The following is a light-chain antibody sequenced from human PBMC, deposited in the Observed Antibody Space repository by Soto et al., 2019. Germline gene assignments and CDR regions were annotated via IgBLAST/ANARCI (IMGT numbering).Light chain of an antibody. J-gene: IGLJ2*01. CDR1: SSDVGGYNY. Sequence: QSALTQTDSVSGSPGQSITISCTGTSSDVGGYNYVYWYQQHTGKAPKLMIYDVSNRPSGVSNRFSGSKSGNTASLTISGLQAEDEADYYCSSYTSSSTVVFGGGTKVTVL. CDR2: DVS. V-gene: IGLV2-14*01. CDR3: SSYTSSSTVV.